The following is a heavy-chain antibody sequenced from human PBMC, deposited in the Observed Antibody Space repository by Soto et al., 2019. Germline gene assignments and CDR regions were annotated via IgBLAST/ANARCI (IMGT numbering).Heavy chain of an antibody. CDR2: INHSGST. J-gene: IGHJ6*02. CDR1: GGSSSGYY. CDR3: ARLWIAAAGPYSYGMDV. D-gene: IGHD6-13*01. Sequence: SETLSLTCAVYGGSSSGYYWSWIRQPPGEGLEWIGEINHSGSTNYNPSLKSRVTISVDTSKNQFSLKLSSVTAADTAVYYCARLWIAAAGPYSYGMDVWGQGTTVTVSS. V-gene: IGHV4-34*01.